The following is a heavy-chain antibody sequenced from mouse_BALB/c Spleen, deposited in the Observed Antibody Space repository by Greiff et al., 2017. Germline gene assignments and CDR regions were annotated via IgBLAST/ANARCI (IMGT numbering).Heavy chain of an antibody. V-gene: IGHV1S81*02. CDR3: AREVYDQGAMDY. D-gene: IGHD2-3*01. CDR2: INPSNGGT. CDR1: GYTFTSYY. Sequence: QVQLQQSGAELVKPGASVKLSCKASGYTFTSYYMYWVKQRPGQGLEWIGEINPSNGGTNFNEKFKGKATFTADTSSNTAYMQLSSLTSEDSAVYYCAREVYDQGAMDYWGQGTSVTVSS. J-gene: IGHJ4*01.